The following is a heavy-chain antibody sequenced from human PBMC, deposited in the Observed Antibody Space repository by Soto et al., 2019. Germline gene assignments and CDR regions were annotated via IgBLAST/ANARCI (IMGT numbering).Heavy chain of an antibody. CDR2: IYHSGST. V-gene: IGHV4-30-2*01. J-gene: IGHJ5*02. CDR3: ARAAAVRGGTPINWFDP. Sequence: QLQLQESGSGLVKPSQTLSLTCAVSGGSISSGGYSWSWIRQPPGKGLQWLGYIYHSGSTYYNPSLRSRVTISVDRSKNQFSLKLSSVTAADTAVYYGARAAAVRGGTPINWFDPWGQGTLVTVSS. CDR1: GGSISSGGYS. D-gene: IGHD3-10*01.